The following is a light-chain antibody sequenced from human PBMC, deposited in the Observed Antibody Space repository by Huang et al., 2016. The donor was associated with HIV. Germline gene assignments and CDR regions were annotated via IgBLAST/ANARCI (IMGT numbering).Light chain of an antibody. CDR3: QGYNSAPFT. Sequence: DIQMTQSPTSLSASVGDRVTITCRASQGIANYLAWYQQKPGKVPHLLIYASSTLQSGGPSRFSGSGSVTDFTLTISSLQPEDVATYYCQGYNSAPFTFGPGTKVDLK. J-gene: IGKJ3*01. V-gene: IGKV1-27*01. CDR1: QGIANY. CDR2: ASS.